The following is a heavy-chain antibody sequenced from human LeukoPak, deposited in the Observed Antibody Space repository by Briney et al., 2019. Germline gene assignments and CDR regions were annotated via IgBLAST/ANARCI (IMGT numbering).Heavy chain of an antibody. V-gene: IGHV3-7*01. CDR2: MNEDGSGT. CDR1: GFSIGSSW. CDR3: ARSARIAAAGFDY. J-gene: IGHJ4*02. Sequence: PGGSLRLSCAVSGFSIGSSWMSWVRQTPGKGLEWVADMNEDGSGTCYVDSVKGRFTVSRDNAQNSVYLQMNSLRVEDTGVYYCARSARIAAAGFDYWGQGTLVTVSS. D-gene: IGHD6-13*01.